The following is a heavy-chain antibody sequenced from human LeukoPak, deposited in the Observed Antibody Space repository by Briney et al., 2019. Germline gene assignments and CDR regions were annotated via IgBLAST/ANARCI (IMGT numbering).Heavy chain of an antibody. CDR2: VYPGDSDT. V-gene: IGHV5-51*01. Sequence: GESLKISCMGSGYSFTSYWIGWVRQMPGKVLEWMGIVYPGDSDTRYSPSFQGQVTISADKSISTAYLQWSSLKASDTAMYYCARGPCSGGSCYYRNFDYWGQGTLVTVSS. D-gene: IGHD2-15*01. CDR1: GYSFTSYW. J-gene: IGHJ4*02. CDR3: ARGPCSGGSCYYRNFDY.